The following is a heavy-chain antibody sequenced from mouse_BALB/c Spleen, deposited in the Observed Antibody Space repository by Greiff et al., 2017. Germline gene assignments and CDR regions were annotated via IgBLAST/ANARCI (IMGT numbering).Heavy chain of an antibody. V-gene: IGHV1-7*01. CDR1: GYTFTSYW. Sequence: VHLQQSGAELAKPGASVKMSCKASGYTFTSYWMHWVKQRPGQGLEWIGYINPSTGYTEYNQKFKDKATLTADKSSSTAYTQLSSLTSEDSAVYYCARSTMITTGFAYWGQGTLVTVSA. J-gene: IGHJ3*01. CDR3: ARSTMITTGFAY. CDR2: INPSTGYT. D-gene: IGHD2-4*01.